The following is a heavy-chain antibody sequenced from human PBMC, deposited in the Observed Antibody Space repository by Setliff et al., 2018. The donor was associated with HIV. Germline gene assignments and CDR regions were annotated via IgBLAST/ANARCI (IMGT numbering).Heavy chain of an antibody. D-gene: IGHD3-10*01. Sequence: LSLSCTASGFRFGDYAMSWFRQAPGKGPEWVGFIRSKAYGGTKEYAVSVKGRFTISRDDSKSIAYLQMNSLKTEDTAVYYCTTSYGSGTYYRMGAFDIWGQGTMVTVSS. CDR1: GFRFGDYA. J-gene: IGHJ3*02. CDR3: TTSYGSGTYYRMGAFDI. V-gene: IGHV3-49*03. CDR2: IRSKAYGGTK.